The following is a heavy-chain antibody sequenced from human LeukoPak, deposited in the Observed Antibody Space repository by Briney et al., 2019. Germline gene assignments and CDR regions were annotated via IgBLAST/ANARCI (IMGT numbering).Heavy chain of an antibody. V-gene: IGHV4-39*01. CDR1: GASVSSSSYY. Sequence: SETLSLTCTVSGASVSSSSYYWEWIRQPPGKGLEWVGSIFYSGSTNYNPSLKSRVTLSVDTSKNQFSLRLSSVTATDTAVYYCATRRSGSHPYYWGQGTLVTVSS. D-gene: IGHD1-26*01. J-gene: IGHJ4*02. CDR3: ATRRSGSHPYY. CDR2: IFYSGST.